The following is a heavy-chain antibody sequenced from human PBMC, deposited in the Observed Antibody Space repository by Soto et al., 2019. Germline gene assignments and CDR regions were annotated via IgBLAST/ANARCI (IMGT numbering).Heavy chain of an antibody. Sequence: QLQLQESGPGLVKPSETLSLTCTVSGGSISSSSYYWGWIRQPPGKGLEWVASFYYSGSTYYSPSLKSRVTISVDTSKNQFSLKLSSVTAADTAVYYCARHSKLSGYYYYGMDVWGQGTTVTVSS. CDR1: GGSISSSSYY. D-gene: IGHD2-8*01. CDR2: FYYSGST. CDR3: ARHSKLSGYYYYGMDV. J-gene: IGHJ6*02. V-gene: IGHV4-39*01.